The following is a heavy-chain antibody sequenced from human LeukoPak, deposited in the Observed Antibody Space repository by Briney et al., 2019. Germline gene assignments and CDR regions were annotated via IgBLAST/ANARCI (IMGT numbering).Heavy chain of an antibody. V-gene: IGHV4-59*01. D-gene: IGHD3-9*01. J-gene: IGHJ4*02. CDR1: GGSISSYY. CDR2: IYYSGST. Sequence: SETLSLTCTVSGGSISSYYWSWIRQPPGKGLEWIGYIYYSGSTNYNPSLKSRVTISVDTSKNQFSLKLSSVTAADTAVYYCARSTLYDILTEYYFDYWGQGTLVTVSS. CDR3: ARSTLYDILTEYYFDY.